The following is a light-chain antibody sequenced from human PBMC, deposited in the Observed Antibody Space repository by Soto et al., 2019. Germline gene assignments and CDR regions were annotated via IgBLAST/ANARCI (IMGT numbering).Light chain of an antibody. CDR3: LQHGGYPRT. J-gene: IGKJ5*01. Sequence: DIQMTQSPSSLSASVGDTVTITCRASQDIRNDLGWYQQKPGKAPQRLIFGASNLHSGVPSRFSGSGSGTEFTLTISSVQPEEFATYFCLQHGGYPRTFGQGTRLEIK. CDR1: QDIRND. CDR2: GAS. V-gene: IGKV1-17*01.